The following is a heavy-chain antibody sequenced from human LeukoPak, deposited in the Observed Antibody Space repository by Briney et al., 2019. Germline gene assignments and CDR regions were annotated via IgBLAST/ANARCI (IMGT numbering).Heavy chain of an antibody. CDR1: GFTFSTFA. V-gene: IGHV3-21*06. D-gene: IGHD3-10*01. CDR3: AKGGRITMVRFPGTWFDP. J-gene: IGHJ5*02. CDR2: ITGSGPYI. Sequence: PGGSLRLSCAASGFTFSTFAMHWVRLSPGKGLEWVSSITGSGPYILYADSVKRRFTISRDNTKNLLYLEMNSLRAEDTAMYYCAKGGRITMVRFPGTWFDPWGQGTLVTVSS.